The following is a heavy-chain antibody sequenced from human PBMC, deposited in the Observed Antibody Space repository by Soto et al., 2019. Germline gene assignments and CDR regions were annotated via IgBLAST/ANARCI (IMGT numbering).Heavy chain of an antibody. V-gene: IGHV3-30*18. CDR2: ISYDGNNR. J-gene: IGHJ5*02. CDR1: GFIFSHYA. CDR3: AKDLPPYYDILTGYFASWFDP. Sequence: QVQLVESGGGVVQPGRSLRLSCAASGFIFSHYAMHWVRQAPGKGLEWVAVISYDGNNRYYGDSVKGRFTISRDNSKSTLYLQMNSLRADDTAFYYCAKDLPPYYDILTGYFASWFDPWGQGTLVTVSS. D-gene: IGHD3-9*01.